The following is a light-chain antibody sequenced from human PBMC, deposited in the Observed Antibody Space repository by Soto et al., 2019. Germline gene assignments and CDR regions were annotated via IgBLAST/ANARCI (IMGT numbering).Light chain of an antibody. CDR1: QSVSSN. CDR3: QQYNNWLST. CDR2: GAS. V-gene: IGKV3-15*01. J-gene: IGKJ1*01. Sequence: EIVMTQSPATLSVSPGERATLSCRARQSVSSNLAWYQQKPGQAPRLLIYGASTRATGIPARFSGSGSGTEFTLTISSLQSEDFAVYYCQQYNNWLSTFGQGTKVEIK.